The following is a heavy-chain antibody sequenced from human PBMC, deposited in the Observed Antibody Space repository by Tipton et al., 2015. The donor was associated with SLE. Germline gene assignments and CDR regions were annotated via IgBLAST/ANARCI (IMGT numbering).Heavy chain of an antibody. CDR3: ARGDYSEDAFDI. V-gene: IGHV4-59*11. Sequence: TLFLTCTVSGGSISSHYWGWIRQPPGKGLEWIGSIYHSGSTYYNPSLKSRVTISVDTSKNQFSLKLSSVTAADTAVYYCARGDYSEDAFDIWGQGTMVTVSS. J-gene: IGHJ3*02. CDR2: IYHSGST. D-gene: IGHD4-11*01. CDR1: GGSISSHY.